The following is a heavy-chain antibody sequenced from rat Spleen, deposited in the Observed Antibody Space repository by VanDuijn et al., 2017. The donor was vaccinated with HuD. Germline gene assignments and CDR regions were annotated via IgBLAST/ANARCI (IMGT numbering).Heavy chain of an antibody. CDR2: INSAGST. V-gene: IGHV3-3*01. J-gene: IGHJ2*01. Sequence: EVQLQESGPGLVKPSQSLSLTCSVTGYSITSSYRWNWIRKFPGNKLEWLGYINSAGSTNYNPSLKSRISITRYTSKNQFFLQVNSVTTEDTATYYCARRGAPFDYWGQGVMVTVSS. CDR1: GYSITSSYR. D-gene: IGHD4-3*01. CDR3: ARRGAPFDY.